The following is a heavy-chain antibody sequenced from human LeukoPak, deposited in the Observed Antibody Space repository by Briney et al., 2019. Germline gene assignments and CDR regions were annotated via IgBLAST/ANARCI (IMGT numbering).Heavy chain of an antibody. J-gene: IGHJ6*02. D-gene: IGHD3-10*01. Sequence: GGSLRLSCAASGFTFSSYGMHWVRQAPGKGLEWVAVIWYDGSNKYYADSVKGRFTISRDNSKNTLYLQMNSLRAEDTAVYYCAKTLIYGSGSYYGPPSYYYYGMDVWGQGTTVTVSS. CDR2: IWYDGSNK. CDR3: AKTLIYGSGSYYGPPSYYYYGMDV. V-gene: IGHV3-30*02. CDR1: GFTFSSYG.